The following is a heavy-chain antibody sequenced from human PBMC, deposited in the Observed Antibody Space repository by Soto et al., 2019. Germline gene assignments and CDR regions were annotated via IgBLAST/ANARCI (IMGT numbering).Heavy chain of an antibody. J-gene: IGHJ2*01. CDR2: IIPIIGII. D-gene: IGHD3-22*01. V-gene: IGHV1-69*04. Sequence: SVKVSCKASGGTFSTYTFTWVRQAPGQGLEWMGRIIPIIGIINYAQKFQGRVTITADKFTGTAHMELTRLRSDDTAVYYCAGDPDSHYNDSHAYSYPWGR. CDR3: AGDPDSHYNDSHAYSYP. CDR1: GGTFSTYT.